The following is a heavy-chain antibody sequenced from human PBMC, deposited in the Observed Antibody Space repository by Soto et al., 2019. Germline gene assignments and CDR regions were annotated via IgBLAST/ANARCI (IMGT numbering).Heavy chain of an antibody. D-gene: IGHD5-12*01. J-gene: IGHJ4*02. CDR2: IYYSGST. CDR3: ASRYCCYEEDNDY. CDR1: GGSISSSSYY. Sequence: QLQLQESGPGLVKPSETLSLTCTVSGGSISSSSYYWGWIRQPPGKGLEWIGSIYYSGSTYYNPSLKSRVTISVDTSKNQFSLKLSSVTAADTAVYYCASRYCCYEEDNDYWGQGTLVTVSS. V-gene: IGHV4-39*01.